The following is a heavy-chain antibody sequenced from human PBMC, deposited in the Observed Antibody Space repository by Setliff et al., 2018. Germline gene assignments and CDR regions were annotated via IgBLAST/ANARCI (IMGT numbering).Heavy chain of an antibody. CDR2: IYPGDSDT. CDR3: ARHYSNYVAQDDAFDI. V-gene: IGHV5-51*01. CDR1: GYSSTSYW. D-gene: IGHD4-4*01. Sequence: GGSLKISCKGSGYSSTSYWIGWVRQMPGKGLEWMGIIYPGDSDTRYSPSFQGQVTISADKSISTAYLQWSSLKASDTAMYYCARHYSNYVAQDDAFDIWGQGTMVTVS. J-gene: IGHJ3*02.